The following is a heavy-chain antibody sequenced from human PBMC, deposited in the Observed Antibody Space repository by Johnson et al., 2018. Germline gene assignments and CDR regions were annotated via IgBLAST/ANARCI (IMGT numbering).Heavy chain of an antibody. CDR1: GGTFSSDA. J-gene: IGHJ6*02. D-gene: IGHD3-16*01. V-gene: IGHV1-69*01. Sequence: QVQLVESGAEVKKPGSSVKVSCKASGGTFSSDAISWVRQAPGQGLEWMGGIIPIFGPANYAQKFQGRVTITADESTSTAYMELSSLRSEDTAVYYCARDLWTPSSPRIMITFGGVIRGMDVWGQGTTVTVSS. CDR3: ARDLWTPSSPRIMITFGGVIRGMDV. CDR2: IIPIFGPA.